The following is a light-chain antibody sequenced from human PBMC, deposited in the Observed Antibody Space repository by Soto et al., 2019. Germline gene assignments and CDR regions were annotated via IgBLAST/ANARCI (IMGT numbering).Light chain of an antibody. CDR2: HTS. V-gene: IGKV3-15*01. CDR3: QRYDNWPLI. J-gene: IGKJ4*01. Sequence: EIVMTQSPANLSVSPGESVSLSCRASQTISDNLAWYQQKPGLPPRLLIYHTSTRASGVPDRFSGSGSGTDLSLTIRSLQSEDFAVYYCQRYDNWPLIFGGGTKVDIK. CDR1: QTISDN.